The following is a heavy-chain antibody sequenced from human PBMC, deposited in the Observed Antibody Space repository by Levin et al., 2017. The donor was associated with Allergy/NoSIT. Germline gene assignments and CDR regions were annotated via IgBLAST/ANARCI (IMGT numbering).Heavy chain of an antibody. D-gene: IGHD1-1*01. CDR1: GYTFTGYY. Sequence: GGSLRLSCKASGYTFTGYYMHWVRQAPGQGLEWMGRINPNSGGTNYAQKFQGRVTMTRDTSISTAYMELSRLRSDDTAVYYCARPTSKGYRGYFDYWGQGTLVTVSS. V-gene: IGHV1-2*06. CDR3: ARPTSKGYRGYFDY. CDR2: INPNSGGT. J-gene: IGHJ4*02.